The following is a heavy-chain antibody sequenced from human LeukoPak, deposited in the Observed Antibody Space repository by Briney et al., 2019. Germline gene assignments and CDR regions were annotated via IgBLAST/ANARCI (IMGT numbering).Heavy chain of an antibody. D-gene: IGHD3-22*01. V-gene: IGHV3-48*01. J-gene: IGHJ3*02. CDR3: ATDREDYDSSGYYLSGAFDI. CDR1: GFTFSGYS. CDR2: ISSTTTI. Sequence: GGSLRLSCAVSGFTFSGYSMKWVRQAPGKGLEWVSYISSTTTIYHADSVKGRFTVSRDNAKNSLYLQMDSLRVEDTAVYYCATDREDYDSSGYYLSGAFDIWGQGTMVTVSS.